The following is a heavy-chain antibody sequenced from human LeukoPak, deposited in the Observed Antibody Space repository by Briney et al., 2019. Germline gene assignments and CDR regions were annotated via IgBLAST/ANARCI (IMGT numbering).Heavy chain of an antibody. CDR3: ARERLSRGAFDI. J-gene: IGHJ3*02. D-gene: IGHD3-16*01. Sequence: ASVKVSCKASGYTFTSYYMHWVRQAPGQGLEWMGIINPSGGGTSYAQKFQGRVTMTRDMSTSTVYMELSSLRSEDTAVYYCARERLSRGAFDIWGQGTMVTVSS. CDR1: GYTFTSYY. V-gene: IGHV1-46*01. CDR2: INPSGGGT.